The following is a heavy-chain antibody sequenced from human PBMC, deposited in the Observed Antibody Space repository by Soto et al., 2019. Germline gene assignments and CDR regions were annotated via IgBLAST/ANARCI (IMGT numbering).Heavy chain of an antibody. V-gene: IGHV4-59*01. CDR2: IYYSGST. CDR3: ARRIRGYCSGGSCYYFDS. Sequence: SETLSLTCTVSGGSISSYYWSWIRQPPGKGLEWIGYIYYSGSTNYNPSLKSRVTISVDTSKNQFSLKLSSVTAADTAVYYCARRIRGYCSGGSCYYFDSWGQGTLVTAPQ. D-gene: IGHD2-15*01. CDR1: GGSISSYY. J-gene: IGHJ4*02.